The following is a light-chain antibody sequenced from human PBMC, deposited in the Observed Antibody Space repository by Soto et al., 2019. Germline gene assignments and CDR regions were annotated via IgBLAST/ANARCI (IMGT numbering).Light chain of an antibody. J-gene: IGLJ2*01. Sequence: QSALTQPASVSGSPGQSITISCTGTSSDIGTYNYVSWYQQHPGKAPKVMIYDVSNRPSGVSNRFSGSKSGNTASLTISGLQADDEADYYCSSYTASSTSVIFGGGTKLTVL. CDR2: DVS. CDR1: SSDIGTYNY. CDR3: SSYTASSTSVI. V-gene: IGLV2-14*03.